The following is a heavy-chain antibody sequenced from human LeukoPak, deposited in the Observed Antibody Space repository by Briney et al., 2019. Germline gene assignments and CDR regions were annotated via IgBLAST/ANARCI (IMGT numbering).Heavy chain of an antibody. V-gene: IGHV3-73*01. CDR2: IRSKANSYAT. D-gene: IGHD5-12*01. J-gene: IGHJ4*02. Sequence: PWGSLRLSCAASGFTFSGSAMLRVRQASGKGLEWVGRIRSKANSYATAYAASVKGRFTISRDDSKNTAYLQMNSLKTEDTAVYYCTRHSGYGEFDYWGQGTLVTLSS. CDR1: GFTFSGSA. CDR3: TRHSGYGEFDY.